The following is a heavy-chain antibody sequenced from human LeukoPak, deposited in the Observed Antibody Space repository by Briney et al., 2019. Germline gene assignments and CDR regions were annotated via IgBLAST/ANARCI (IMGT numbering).Heavy chain of an antibody. J-gene: IGHJ4*02. CDR1: DYSIRDGYY. CDR2: IFHSGRT. D-gene: IGHD2-15*01. Sequence: SETLSLTCSVSDYSIRDGYYWGWIRQPSGKGLEWSGSIFHSGRTSYNPSLKSRVTMSVDTSKNQFSLKLSSVAAADTAIYYCARDVAGLYYFDYWGQGTLVTVSS. CDR3: ARDVAGLYYFDY. V-gene: IGHV4-38-2*02.